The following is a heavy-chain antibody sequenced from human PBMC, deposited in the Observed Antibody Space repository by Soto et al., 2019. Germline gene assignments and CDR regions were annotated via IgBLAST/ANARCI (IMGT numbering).Heavy chain of an antibody. CDR2: IYYSGST. CDR1: GGSISSGDYY. D-gene: IGHD2-15*01. J-gene: IGHJ4*02. Sequence: QVQLQESGPGLVKPSQTLSLTCTVSGGSISSGDYYWSWIRQPPGKGLEWIGYIYYSGSTYYNPSLKSRVTIAVDTSKKQFSLKLSSVTAADTAVYYCARDAPSCSGGSCYTRPIDYWGQGTLVTVSS. V-gene: IGHV4-30-4*01. CDR3: ARDAPSCSGGSCYTRPIDY.